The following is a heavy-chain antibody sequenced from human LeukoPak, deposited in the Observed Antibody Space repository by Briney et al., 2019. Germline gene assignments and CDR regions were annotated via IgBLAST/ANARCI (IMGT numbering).Heavy chain of an antibody. V-gene: IGHV3-30*02. CDR2: IGYDGRNK. CDR3: ARGHGYYYGSGSYEPYYFDY. Sequence: GGSLRLSCAASGFTFSSYGIHWVRQAPGKGLEWVTFIGYDGRNKYYADSVKGRFTISRDNSKNTLYLQMNSLRAEDTAVYYCARGHGYYYGSGSYEPYYFDYWGQGTLVTVSS. D-gene: IGHD3-10*01. CDR1: GFTFSSYG. J-gene: IGHJ4*02.